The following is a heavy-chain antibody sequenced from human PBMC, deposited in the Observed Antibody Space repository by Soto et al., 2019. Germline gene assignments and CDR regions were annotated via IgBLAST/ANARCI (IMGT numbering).Heavy chain of an antibody. D-gene: IGHD3-22*01. CDR1: GFTLSNAW. CDR2: IKSKVDGGTI. J-gene: IGHJ4*02. Sequence: GGSLRLSCAGSGFTLSNAWMNWARQAPGKGLEWVGRIKSKVDGGTIDYAAPVKGRFIISRDDSKNTVSLQMNSLETEDTAVYYCNTGGYFLDYWGQGT. V-gene: IGHV3-15*07. CDR3: NTGGYFLDY.